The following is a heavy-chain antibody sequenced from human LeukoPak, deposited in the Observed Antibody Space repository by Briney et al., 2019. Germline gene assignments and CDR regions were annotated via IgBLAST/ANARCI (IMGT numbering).Heavy chain of an antibody. CDR2: IYYSGST. D-gene: IGHD6-19*01. V-gene: IGHV4-59*01. Sequence: SETLSLTCTVSGGSISSYYWSWIRQPPGKGLEWIGYIYYSGSTNYNPSLKSRVTISVDTSKNQFSLKLSSVTAADTAVYYCARHLNYSSGWWTSSDAFDIWGQGTMVTVSS. CDR3: ARHLNYSSGWWTSSDAFDI. J-gene: IGHJ3*02. CDR1: GGSISSYY.